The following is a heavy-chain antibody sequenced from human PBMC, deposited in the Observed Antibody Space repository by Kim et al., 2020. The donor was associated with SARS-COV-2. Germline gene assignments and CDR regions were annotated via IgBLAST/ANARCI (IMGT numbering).Heavy chain of an antibody. V-gene: IGHV3-48*04. CDR1: GFTFSSYS. CDR2: IICSSSTI. Sequence: GGSLRLSCAASGFTFSSYSMNWVRQAPGKGLDSVSYIICSSSTIYYADSVKGRFTISRDNAKNSLYLQMNSLRAEDTAVYYCASQEDRYCSSTSCYEYYYYGMDVWGQGTTVTVSS. CDR3: ASQEDRYCSSTSCYEYYYYGMDV. J-gene: IGHJ6*02. D-gene: IGHD2-2*01.